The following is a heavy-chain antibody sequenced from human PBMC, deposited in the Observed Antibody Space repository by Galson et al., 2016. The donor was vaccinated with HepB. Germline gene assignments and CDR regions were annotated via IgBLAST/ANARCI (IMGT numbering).Heavy chain of an antibody. CDR1: GFTFSSYN. CDR2: TSSSSSTI. Sequence: SLRLSCAGTGFTFSSYNMNWVRQAPGKGLDWISYTSSSSSTIYYADSVKGRFTISRDNAKNSLYLQMNSLRDEDTAVYYCARESISIFGEMIHNWFDPWGQGTLVTVSS. D-gene: IGHD3-3*01. J-gene: IGHJ5*02. V-gene: IGHV3-48*02. CDR3: ARESISIFGEMIHNWFDP.